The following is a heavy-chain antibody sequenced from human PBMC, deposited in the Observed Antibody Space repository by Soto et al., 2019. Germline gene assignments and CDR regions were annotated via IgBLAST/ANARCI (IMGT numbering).Heavy chain of an antibody. J-gene: IGHJ6*02. Sequence: GGSLRLSCAASGFSFEDYGMHWVRQAPGKGLEWVSSISWNSRNIAYADSVKGRFTVSRDNAKNSLYLQMNSLRPEDTALYYCAKDIARYQLVLITEGMDVWGQGTTVTVSS. V-gene: IGHV3-9*01. CDR3: AKDIARYQLVLITEGMDV. D-gene: IGHD3-10*01. CDR1: GFSFEDYG. CDR2: ISWNSRNI.